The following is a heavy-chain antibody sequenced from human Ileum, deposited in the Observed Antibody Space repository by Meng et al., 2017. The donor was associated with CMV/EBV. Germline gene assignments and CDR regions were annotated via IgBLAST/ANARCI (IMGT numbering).Heavy chain of an antibody. D-gene: IGHD2-15*01. Sequence: FSGASITPYYWTWIRQPPGKGLEWIGYIYSSANADYNPSLKSRVNISVDTSKKQFFLTVNSVTAADTARYYCARATSNIVARGFDYWGQGILVTVSS. J-gene: IGHJ4*02. V-gene: IGHV4-59*12. CDR3: ARATSNIVARGFDY. CDR1: GASITPYY. CDR2: IYSSANA.